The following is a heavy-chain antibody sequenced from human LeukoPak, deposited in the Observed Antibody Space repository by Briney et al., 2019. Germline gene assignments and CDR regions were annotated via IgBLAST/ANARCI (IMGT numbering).Heavy chain of an antibody. CDR3: ARDPVKGYSYGYTDY. V-gene: IGHV3-21*01. CDR2: ISSSSSYI. Sequence: GGSLRLSCAASGFTFSSYSMKWVRQAPGKGLEWVSSISSSSSYIYYADSVKGRFTISRDNAKNSLYLQMNSLRAEDTAVYYCARDPVKGYSYGYTDYWRQGTLVTVCS. J-gene: IGHJ4*02. D-gene: IGHD5-18*01. CDR1: GFTFSSYS.